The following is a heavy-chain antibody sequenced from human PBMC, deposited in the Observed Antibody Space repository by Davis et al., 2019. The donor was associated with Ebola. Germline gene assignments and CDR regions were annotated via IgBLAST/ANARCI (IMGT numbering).Heavy chain of an antibody. J-gene: IGHJ5*02. Sequence: GESLKISCKGSGYSFTSYWISWARQMPGKGLEWMGRIDPSDSYTNYSPSFQGHVTTSADKSISTAYLQWSSLKASDTAMYYCARHDIAARPYWWFDPWGQGTLVTVSS. V-gene: IGHV5-10-1*01. CDR3: ARHDIAARPYWWFDP. D-gene: IGHD6-6*01. CDR2: IDPSDSYT. CDR1: GYSFTSYW.